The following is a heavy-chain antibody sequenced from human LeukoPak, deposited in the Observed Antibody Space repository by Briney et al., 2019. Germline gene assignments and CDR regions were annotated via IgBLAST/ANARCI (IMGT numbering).Heavy chain of an antibody. D-gene: IGHD1-1*01. J-gene: IGHJ6*02. Sequence: PGGSLRLSCAASGFTFSSYSIHWVRQAPGKGLEWVANIKQDGSEKYYVDSVKGRFTISRDNAKNSLYAQMNSLRVEDTAVYYCVRSHNMDVWGQGTTVTVSS. CDR2: IKQDGSEK. V-gene: IGHV3-7*01. CDR3: VRSHNMDV. CDR1: GFTFSSYS.